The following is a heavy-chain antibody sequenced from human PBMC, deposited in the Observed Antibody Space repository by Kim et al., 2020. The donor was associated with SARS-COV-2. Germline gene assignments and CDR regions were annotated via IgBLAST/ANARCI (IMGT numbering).Heavy chain of an antibody. Sequence: GGSLRLSCAASGFTFSSYAMHWVRQAPGKGLEWVAVISYDGSNKYYADSVKGRFTISRDSSKNTLYLQMNSLRAEDTSVYYCARQGEQLVLYYFGMDVWGQGTTVTVSS. CDR2: ISYDGSNK. CDR1: GFTFSSYA. D-gene: IGHD6-13*01. V-gene: IGHV3-30*04. J-gene: IGHJ6*02. CDR3: ARQGEQLVLYYFGMDV.